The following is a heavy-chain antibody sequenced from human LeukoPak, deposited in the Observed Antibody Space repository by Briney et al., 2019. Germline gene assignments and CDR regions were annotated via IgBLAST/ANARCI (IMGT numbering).Heavy chain of an antibody. V-gene: IGHV1-2*02. J-gene: IGHJ6*02. Sequence: ASVKVSCKASGYTFTGYYMHWVRQAPGQGLEWMGWINPNSGGTNYAQKFQGGGTMTRDTATSTVYMELSSLRSEDTAVYYCARKGTSRTIFGVVTPRTDYYGMDVWGQGTTVTVSS. D-gene: IGHD3-3*01. CDR2: INPNSGGT. CDR3: ARKGTSRTIFGVVTPRTDYYGMDV. CDR1: GYTFTGYY.